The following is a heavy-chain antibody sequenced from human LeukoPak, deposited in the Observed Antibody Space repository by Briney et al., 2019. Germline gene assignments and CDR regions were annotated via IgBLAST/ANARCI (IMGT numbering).Heavy chain of an antibody. D-gene: IGHD3-3*01. V-gene: IGHV1-18*01. CDR3: VTLRRLHYVLED. Sequence: ASVKVSCKTSEHTFAKNGSSWGRQAPGQGLEWMGWVVGHTGHTKYTQKFQGRVIMTTDTSTATSYMELRSLKSDDTSIYYCVTLRRLHYVLEDWGQGTLVTVSS. CDR1: EHTFAKNG. J-gene: IGHJ4*02. CDR2: VVGHTGHT.